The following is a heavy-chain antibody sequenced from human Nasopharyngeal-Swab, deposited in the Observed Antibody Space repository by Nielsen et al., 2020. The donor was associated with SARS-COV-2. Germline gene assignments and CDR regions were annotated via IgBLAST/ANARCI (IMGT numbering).Heavy chain of an antibody. Sequence: SETLSPTCSVSGVPISSHYWGWIRQSPGKGLEWIGYIYHSGSTNNNPSLKSRVTISVDTSKNQFSLKLRSVTAADTAVYNCARLDYSVYVDYWGQGTLVTVSS. CDR3: ARLDYSVYVDY. CDR2: IYHSGST. J-gene: IGHJ4*02. D-gene: IGHD5/OR15-5a*01. V-gene: IGHV4-59*08. CDR1: GVPISSHY.